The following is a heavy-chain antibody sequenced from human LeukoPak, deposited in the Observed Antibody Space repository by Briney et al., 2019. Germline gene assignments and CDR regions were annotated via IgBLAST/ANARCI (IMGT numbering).Heavy chain of an antibody. D-gene: IGHD6-13*01. J-gene: IGHJ5*02. V-gene: IGHV3-73*01. CDR3: TSQAGYSSSWET. Sequence: GGSLRLSCAASGLIFSGSAMHWVRQAPGKGLEWVGRMRSKANNYATGYATSVIGRFTISRDDSKNTRYLEMNSLKIEDTAVYFCTSQAGYSSSWETWGQGTLVTVSS. CDR1: GLIFSGSA. CDR2: MRSKANNYAT.